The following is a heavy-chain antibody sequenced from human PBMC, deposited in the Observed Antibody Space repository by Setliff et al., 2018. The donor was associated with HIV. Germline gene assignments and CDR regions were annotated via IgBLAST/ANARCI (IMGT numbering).Heavy chain of an antibody. CDR2: IWFDGSNK. CDR1: GFTFRNYG. J-gene: IGHJ6*03. CDR3: AKGGDDYYYYFMDV. D-gene: IGHD4-17*01. V-gene: IGHV3-33*06. Sequence: PGESLKISCATSGFTFRNYGMFWVRQAPGKGLEWVAVIWFDGSNKYYADSVKGRFTISRDNSKNTLFLQMNSLRAEDTAIYYCAKGGDDYYYYFMDVWGKGTTVTVSS.